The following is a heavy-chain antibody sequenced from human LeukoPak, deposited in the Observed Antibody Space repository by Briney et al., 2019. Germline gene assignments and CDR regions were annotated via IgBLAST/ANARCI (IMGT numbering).Heavy chain of an antibody. D-gene: IGHD2-21*02. Sequence: SGRSLRLSCAASGFTFSSYAMHWVRQAPGKGLEWVAFISYDGSNKYYADSVKGRFTISRDNSKNTLYLQMNSLRAEDTAVYYCARDCGGDCYYYYGMDVWGQGTTVTVSS. CDR3: ARDCGGDCYYYYGMDV. J-gene: IGHJ6*02. V-gene: IGHV3-30*04. CDR1: GFTFSSYA. CDR2: ISYDGSNK.